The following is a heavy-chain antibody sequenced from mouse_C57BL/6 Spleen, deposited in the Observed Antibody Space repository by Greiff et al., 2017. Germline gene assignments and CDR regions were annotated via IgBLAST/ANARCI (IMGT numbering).Heavy chain of an antibody. Sequence: VQLQQSGAELVRPGASVTLSCKASGYTFTDYEMHWVKQTPVHGLEWIGAIDPETGGTAYNQKFKGKAILTADKSSSTAYMELRSLTSEDSAVYYCTITTVVATGYYAMDYWGQGTSVTVSS. J-gene: IGHJ4*01. D-gene: IGHD1-1*01. CDR1: GYTFTDYE. V-gene: IGHV1-15*01. CDR2: IDPETGGT. CDR3: TITTVVATGYYAMDY.